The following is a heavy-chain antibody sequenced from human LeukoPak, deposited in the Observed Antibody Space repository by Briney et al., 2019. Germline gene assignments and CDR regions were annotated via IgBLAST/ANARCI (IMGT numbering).Heavy chain of an antibody. V-gene: IGHV3-33*01. CDR3: ARASGPFDY. CDR2: IWSDGSNK. J-gene: IGHJ4*02. CDR1: GFIFRDYG. D-gene: IGHD3-10*01. Sequence: QTGGSLRLSCAASGFIFRDYGMHWVRQAPGKGLEWVAVIWSDGSNKYYADSVKGRFTISRDNSKNTLYLQMNSLRGDDTALYYCARASGPFDYWGQGTLVTVSS.